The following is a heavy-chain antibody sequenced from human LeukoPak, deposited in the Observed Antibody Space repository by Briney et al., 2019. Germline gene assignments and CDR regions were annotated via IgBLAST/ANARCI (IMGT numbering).Heavy chain of an antibody. CDR1: GFTVSSYG. D-gene: IGHD2-15*01. V-gene: IGHV3-23*01. J-gene: IGHJ5*02. CDR3: ARSVVMVGGTRWFDP. Sequence: GGSLRLSCAASGFTVSSYGMSWVRQAPGKGLEWVSAISGSGGSTYYADSVKGRFTISRDNAENSLYLQMNSLRAEDTAVYYCARSVVMVGGTRWFDPWGQGTLVTVSS. CDR2: ISGSGGST.